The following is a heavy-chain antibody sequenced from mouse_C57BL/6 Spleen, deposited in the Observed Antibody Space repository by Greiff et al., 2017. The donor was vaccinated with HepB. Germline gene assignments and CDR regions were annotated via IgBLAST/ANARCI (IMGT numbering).Heavy chain of an antibody. CDR2: ISSGSSTI. Sequence: DVMLVESGGGLVKPGGSLKLSCAASGFTFSDYGMHWVRQAPEKGLEWVAYISSGSSTIYYADTVKGRFTISRDNAKNTLFLQMTSLRSEDTAMYYCARDYYSNYYAMDYWGQGTSVTVSS. CDR1: GFTFSDYG. D-gene: IGHD2-5*01. J-gene: IGHJ4*01. V-gene: IGHV5-17*01. CDR3: ARDYYSNYYAMDY.